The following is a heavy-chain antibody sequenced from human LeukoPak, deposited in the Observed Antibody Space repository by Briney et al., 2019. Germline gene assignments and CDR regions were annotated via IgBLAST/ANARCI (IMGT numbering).Heavy chain of an antibody. Sequence: SVKVSCKASGYTFTSYAMHWVRQAPGQGLEWMGRIIPILGIANYAQRFQGRVTITADKSTSTAYMELSSLRSEDTAVYYCARGGIAAAGNWFDPWGQGTLVTVSS. J-gene: IGHJ5*02. D-gene: IGHD6-13*01. CDR3: ARGGIAAAGNWFDP. V-gene: IGHV1-69*04. CDR2: IIPILGIA. CDR1: GYTFTSYA.